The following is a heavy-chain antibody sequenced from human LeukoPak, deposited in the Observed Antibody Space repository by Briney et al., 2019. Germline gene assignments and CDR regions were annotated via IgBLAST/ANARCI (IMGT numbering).Heavy chain of an antibody. CDR1: GCTFTSYY. J-gene: IGHJ3*02. V-gene: IGHV1-46*01. CDR2: INPSGGST. Sequence: ASVRVSCKASGCTFTSYYMHWVRQAPGQGLEWMGIINPSGGSTSYAQKLQGGVTMTRGTSISTAYMELSRLRSDDTAVYYCARDVPLVVVTAARAFDIWGQGTMVTVS. CDR3: ARDVPLVVVTAARAFDI. D-gene: IGHD2-21*02.